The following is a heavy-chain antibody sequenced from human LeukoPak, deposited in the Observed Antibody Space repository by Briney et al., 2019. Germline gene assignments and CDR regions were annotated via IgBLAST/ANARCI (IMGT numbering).Heavy chain of an antibody. CDR1: GGSISSYY. CDR2: IFYSGST. V-gene: IGHV4-59*01. J-gene: IGHJ6*02. CDR3: ARSRDGYNPAYYGMDV. Sequence: TSETLSLTCTVSGGSISSYYWSWIRQPPGKGLEWIGYIFYSGSTNYNPSLKSRVTISVDTSKNQFSLKLSSVTAADTAVYYCARSRDGYNPAYYGMDVWGQGTTVTVSS. D-gene: IGHD5-24*01.